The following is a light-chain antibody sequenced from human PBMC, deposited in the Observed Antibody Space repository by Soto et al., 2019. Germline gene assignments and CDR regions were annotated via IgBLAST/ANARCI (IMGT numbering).Light chain of an antibody. Sequence: IVMTQSPATLSVSPGERATLSCRASQSVRNYLAWYQQRPGQAPRLLIFGASTRATDIPARFSGSGSGTEFTLTISSLQSEDFAVYYCQQYNNWPRTFGPGTKV. V-gene: IGKV3-15*01. CDR2: GAS. J-gene: IGKJ1*01. CDR3: QQYNNWPRT. CDR1: QSVRNY.